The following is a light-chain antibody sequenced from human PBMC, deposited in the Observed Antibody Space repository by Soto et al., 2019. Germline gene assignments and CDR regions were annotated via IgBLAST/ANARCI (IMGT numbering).Light chain of an antibody. CDR1: SSDVGGYNF. Sequence: QSALTQPASVSGSPGQSITISCTGTSSDVGGYNFVSWYQQHPGKAPKLVIYEVTYRPLGVSHRFSASKSGNTASLTIAGLQAEDEADYYCGSYRSGTAPYVFGTGTKLTVL. V-gene: IGLV2-14*01. J-gene: IGLJ1*01. CDR2: EVT. CDR3: GSYRSGTAPYV.